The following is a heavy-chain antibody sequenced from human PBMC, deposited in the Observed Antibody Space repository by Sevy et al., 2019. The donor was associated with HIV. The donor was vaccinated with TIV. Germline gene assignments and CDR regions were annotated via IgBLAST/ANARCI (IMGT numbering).Heavy chain of an antibody. CDR2: VRNDGSNK. D-gene: IGHD2-8*01. J-gene: IGHJ6*02. V-gene: IGHV3-30*02. CDR1: GFSLTTSD. CDR3: ARGRKTTEEWLEELDYYYGLDV. Sequence: GSLRLSCAASGFSLTTSDMHWVRQAPGKGLEWVAYVRNDGSNKYYADSVRDRFTISRESPKNTLYLQMNSLRDEDTAIYYCARGRKTTEEWLEELDYYYGLDVWGQGTTVTVSS.